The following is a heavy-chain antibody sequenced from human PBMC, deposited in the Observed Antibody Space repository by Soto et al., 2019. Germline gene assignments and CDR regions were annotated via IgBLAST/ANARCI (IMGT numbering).Heavy chain of an antibody. CDR2: ISYDGSNK. D-gene: IGHD1-1*01. CDR1: GFTFSSYG. J-gene: IGHJ4*02. Sequence: QVQLVESGGGVVQPGRSLRLSCAASGFTFSSYGMHWVRQAPGKGLEWVAVISYDGSNKYYADSVKGRFTISRDNSKNTLYSQKNSLGAEDTAGYYCAKDGDRNDVGGGLGDYRGQGTLVTVSS. CDR3: AKDGDRNDVGGGLGDY. V-gene: IGHV3-30*18.